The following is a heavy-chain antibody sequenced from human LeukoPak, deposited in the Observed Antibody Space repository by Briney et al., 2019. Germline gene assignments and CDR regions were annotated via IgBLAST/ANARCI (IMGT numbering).Heavy chain of an antibody. CDR3: AKARSMVRGVPFDY. V-gene: IGHV3-9*01. J-gene: IGHJ4*02. CDR1: GFTFDDYA. Sequence: GGSLRLSCAASGFTFDDYAMHWVRQAPGKGLEWVSGISWNSGSIGYADSVKGRFTISRDNAKNSLYLQMNSLRAEDTALYYCAKARSMVRGVPFDYWGQGTLVTASS. D-gene: IGHD3-10*01. CDR2: ISWNSGSI.